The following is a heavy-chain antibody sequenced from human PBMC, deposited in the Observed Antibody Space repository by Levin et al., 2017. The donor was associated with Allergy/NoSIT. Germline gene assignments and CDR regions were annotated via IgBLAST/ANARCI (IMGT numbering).Heavy chain of an antibody. CDR1: GFTFSPYW. D-gene: IGHD2-2*01. CDR2: ITGDGRDT. J-gene: IGHJ4*02. CDR3: ARGGCSSTSCLDY. Sequence: LAGGSLRLSCAASGFTFSPYWMHWVRQAPGKGLVWVSRITGDGRDTKYADSVGGRFTISRDNAKNTLYLEMNSLRAEDTAVYYCARGGCSSTSCLDYWGQGILVTVSS. V-gene: IGHV3-74*03.